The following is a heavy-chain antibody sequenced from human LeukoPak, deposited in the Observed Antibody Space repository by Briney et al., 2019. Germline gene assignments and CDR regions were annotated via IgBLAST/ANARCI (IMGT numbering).Heavy chain of an antibody. CDR1: GFTFNNAW. V-gene: IGHV3-15*01. CDR3: TTNYYWY. J-gene: IGHJ4*02. CDR2: IKSKTDDETT. Sequence: KAGGSLRLSCAVSGFTFNNAWMNWVRQAPGKGLEWVGRIKSKTDDETTDYAAPVKGRFTISRDDSKNTLYLQINSLKTEDTAVYYCTTNYYWYWGQGTLVTVSS. D-gene: IGHD3-10*01.